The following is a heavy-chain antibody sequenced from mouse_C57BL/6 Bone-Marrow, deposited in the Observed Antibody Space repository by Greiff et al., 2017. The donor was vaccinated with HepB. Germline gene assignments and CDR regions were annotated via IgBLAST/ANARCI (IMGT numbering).Heavy chain of an antibody. J-gene: IGHJ2*01. CDR1: GFTFSSYG. D-gene: IGHD1-1*01. Sequence: EVMLVESGGDLVKPGGSLKLSCAASGFTFSSYGMSWVRQTPDKRLEWVATISSGGSYTYYPDSVKGRFTISRDNAKNTLYLQMSSLKSEDTAMYYCARRGTTVGYFDYWGQGTTLTVSS. V-gene: IGHV5-6*02. CDR2: ISSGGSYT. CDR3: ARRGTTVGYFDY.